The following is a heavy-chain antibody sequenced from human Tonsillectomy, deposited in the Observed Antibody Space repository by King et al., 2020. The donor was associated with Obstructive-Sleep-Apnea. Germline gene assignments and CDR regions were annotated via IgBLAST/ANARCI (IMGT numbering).Heavy chain of an antibody. Sequence: VQLVESGGGLVQPGGSLRLSCAASGFSFSGYWMSWVRQAPGKGLEWVATINQDGSEKNYVDSVKGRFTISRDNAKNSLYLQLNSLRVEDTAVYYCARDGFFDYWGQGTLVTVSS. J-gene: IGHJ4*02. V-gene: IGHV3-7*03. CDR3: ARDGFFDY. CDR2: INQDGSEK. CDR1: GFSFSGYW.